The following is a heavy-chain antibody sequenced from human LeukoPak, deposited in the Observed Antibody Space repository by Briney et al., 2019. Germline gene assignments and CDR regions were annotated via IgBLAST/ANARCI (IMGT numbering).Heavy chain of an antibody. D-gene: IGHD6-19*01. CDR3: AKDKFPSSGWYQFDC. V-gene: IGHV3-9*01. J-gene: IGHJ4*02. Sequence: SLRLSCAVSGFTLEDYAMHWVRRTPAEGLERASGISRNSGSIGYAAPVKGRFTISRDNAKNSLSLQMNSLRAEDTALYYCAKDKFPSSGWYQFDCWGQGTLVTVSS. CDR1: GFTLEDYA. CDR2: ISRNSGSI.